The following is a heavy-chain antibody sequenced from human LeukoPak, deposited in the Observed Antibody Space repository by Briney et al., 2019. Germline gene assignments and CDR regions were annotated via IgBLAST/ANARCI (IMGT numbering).Heavy chain of an antibody. CDR2: ISYDGSNK. V-gene: IGHV3-30-3*01. CDR3: ARGPSSDY. CDR1: GFTFSSYA. D-gene: IGHD3-10*01. Sequence: GGSLRLSCAAFGFTFSSYAMHWVRQAPGKGLEWVAVISYDGSNKYYADSVKGRFTISRDNSKNTLYLQMNSLRAEDTAVYYCARGPSSDYWGQGTLVTVSS. J-gene: IGHJ4*02.